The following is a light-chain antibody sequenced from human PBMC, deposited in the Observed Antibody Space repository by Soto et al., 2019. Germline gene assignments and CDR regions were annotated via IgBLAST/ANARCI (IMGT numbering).Light chain of an antibody. CDR3: QQYYSYPRT. CDR2: AAS. V-gene: IGKV1-8*01. J-gene: IGKJ1*01. Sequence: AIRMTQSPSSLSSSTGDRVTITCRASQGISTYLAWYHQNPGKAPKLLIYAASTLQSGVPSRFSGSGSGTDFTLTISCLQSEDFATYYCQQYYSYPRTFGRGTKVEIK. CDR1: QGISTY.